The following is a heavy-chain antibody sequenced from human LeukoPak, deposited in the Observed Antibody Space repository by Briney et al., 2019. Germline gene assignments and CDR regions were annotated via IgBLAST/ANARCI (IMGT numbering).Heavy chain of an antibody. J-gene: IGHJ4*02. D-gene: IGHD4-11*01. CDR2: ISGSDGST. V-gene: IGHV3-23*01. CDR3: AKAGDYSYFDY. CDR1: GFTFSSYA. Sequence: GGSLRLSCAASGFTFSSYAMNWARQAPGKGLEWVSAISGSDGSTYYAASVKGRFTISRDNSKNTLYLQMNSLRAEDTAVYYCAKAGDYSYFDYWGQGTLVTVSS.